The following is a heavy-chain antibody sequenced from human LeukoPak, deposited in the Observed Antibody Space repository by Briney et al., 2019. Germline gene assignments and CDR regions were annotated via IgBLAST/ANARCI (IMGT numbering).Heavy chain of an antibody. CDR1: GASMSSYY. D-gene: IGHD2-21*01. CDR2: IYYNGST. V-gene: IGHV4-59*01. J-gene: IGHJ4*02. CDR3: TRATRDHDY. Sequence: SETMSLTSTVSGASMSSYYCSWVRQPPGKGRGWIGYIYYNGSTNYNPSLKSRVTISLDTSKNQFWLKLGATIADDCAVLYCTRATRDHDYWGQG.